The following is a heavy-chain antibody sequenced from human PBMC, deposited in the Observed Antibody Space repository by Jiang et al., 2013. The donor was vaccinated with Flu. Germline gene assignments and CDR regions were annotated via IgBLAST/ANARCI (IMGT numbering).Heavy chain of an antibody. CDR1: GGTFSSYA. CDR2: IIPILGIA. V-gene: IGHV1-69*04. Sequence: SGAEVKKPGSSVKVSCKASGGTFSSYAISWVRQAPGQGLEWMGRIIPILGIANYAQKFQGRVTITADKSTSTVYMELSSLRSEDTAVYYCVRVRGVIIGANLYYYYGMDVWGQGTTVTVSS. J-gene: IGHJ6*02. CDR3: VRVRGVIIGANLYYYYGMDV. D-gene: IGHD3-10*01.